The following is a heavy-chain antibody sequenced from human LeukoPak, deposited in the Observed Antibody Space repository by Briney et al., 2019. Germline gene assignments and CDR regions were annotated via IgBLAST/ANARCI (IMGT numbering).Heavy chain of an antibody. D-gene: IGHD6-13*01. CDR2: ISAYNGNT. V-gene: IGHV1-18*01. CDR3: ARTQSIRSRIAAAGNDFDY. J-gene: IGHJ4*02. CDR1: GYTFTSYG. Sequence: ASVKVSCKASGYTFTSYGISWVRRAPGQGLEWMGWISAYNGNTNYAQKLQGRVTMTTDTSTSTAYMELRSLRSDDTAVYYCARTQSIRSRIAAAGNDFDYWGQGTLVTVSS.